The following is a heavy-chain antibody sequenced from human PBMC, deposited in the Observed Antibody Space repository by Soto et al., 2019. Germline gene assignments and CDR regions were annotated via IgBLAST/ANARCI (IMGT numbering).Heavy chain of an antibody. CDR1: GFSLSTSGMC. J-gene: IGHJ4*02. Sequence: PTLVNPTQTLTLTCTFSGFSLSTSGMCVSWIRQPPGKALEWLALIDWDDDKYYSTSLKTRLTISKDTSKNQVVLTMTNMDPVDTATYYCARIQRGYSYGAFDYWGQGTLVTVSS. V-gene: IGHV2-70*01. CDR2: IDWDDDK. CDR3: ARIQRGYSYGAFDY. D-gene: IGHD5-18*01.